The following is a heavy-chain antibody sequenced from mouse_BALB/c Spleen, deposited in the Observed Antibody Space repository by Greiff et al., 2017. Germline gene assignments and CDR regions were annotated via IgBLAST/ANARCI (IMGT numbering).Heavy chain of an antibody. CDR2: ISSGGST. V-gene: IGHV5-6-5*01. CDR1: GFTFSSYA. J-gene: IGHJ2*01. D-gene: IGHD4-1*01. CDR3: ARGAGNGRNEGFDY. Sequence: EVKLEESGGGLVKPGGSLKLSCAASGFTFSSYAMSWVRQTPEKRLEWVASISSGGSTYYPDSVKGRFTISRDNARNILYLQMSSLRSEDTAMYYCARGAGNGRNEGFDYWGQGTTLTVSS.